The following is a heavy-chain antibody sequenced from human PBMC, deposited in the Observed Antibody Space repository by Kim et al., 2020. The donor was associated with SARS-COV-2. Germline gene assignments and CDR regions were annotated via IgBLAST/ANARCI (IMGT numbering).Heavy chain of an antibody. J-gene: IGHJ4*02. CDR1: GFTFSSYS. V-gene: IGHV3-21*01. Sequence: GGSLRLSCAASGFTFSSYSMNWVRQAPGKGLEWVSSISSSSSYIYYADSVKGRFTISRDNAKNSLYLQMNSLRAEDTAVYYCARGLRDPVVPGADYWGQGTLVTVSS. D-gene: IGHD2-2*01. CDR3: ARGLRDPVVPGADY. CDR2: ISSSSSYI.